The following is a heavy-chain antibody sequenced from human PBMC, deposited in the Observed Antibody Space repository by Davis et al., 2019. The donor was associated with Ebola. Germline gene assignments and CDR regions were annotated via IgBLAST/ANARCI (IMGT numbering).Heavy chain of an antibody. CDR2: IYYSGST. CDR3: ARGGYSGYDWAFDY. D-gene: IGHD5-12*01. Sequence: PSETLSLTCTVSGGSVSSGSYYWSWIRQPPGKGLEWIGYIYYSGSTNYNPSLKSRVTISVDTSKNQFSLKLSSVTAADTAVYYCARGGYSGYDWAFDYWGQGTLVTVSS. J-gene: IGHJ4*02. CDR1: GGSVSSGSYY. V-gene: IGHV4-61*01.